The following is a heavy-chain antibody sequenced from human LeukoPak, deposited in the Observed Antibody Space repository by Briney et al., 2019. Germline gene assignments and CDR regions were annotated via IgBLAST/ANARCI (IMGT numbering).Heavy chain of an antibody. Sequence: SSETLSLTCTVSGGSISSYYWSWIRQPAGKGLEWIGRIYTSGSTNYKPSLKSRVTMSVDTSKNQFSLKLSSVTAADTAVYYCARGRGRGSYYHFNWFDPWGQGTLVTVSS. CDR1: GGSISSYY. J-gene: IGHJ5*02. V-gene: IGHV4-4*07. D-gene: IGHD1-26*01. CDR2: IYTSGST. CDR3: ARGRGRGSYYHFNWFDP.